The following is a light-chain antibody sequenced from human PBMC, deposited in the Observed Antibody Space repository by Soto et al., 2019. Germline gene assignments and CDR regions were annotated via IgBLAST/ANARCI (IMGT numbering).Light chain of an antibody. CDR2: DAS. J-gene: IGKJ4*01. Sequence: DIQVTQSPSTLSASVGDRVTITCRASQSISSWLAWYQQKPGKAPKLLIYDASSLESGVPSRFSGSGSGTEFTLTINNLQPDDFATYYCQQYDNWVAFGGGTKVDIK. V-gene: IGKV1-5*01. CDR3: QQYDNWVA. CDR1: QSISSW.